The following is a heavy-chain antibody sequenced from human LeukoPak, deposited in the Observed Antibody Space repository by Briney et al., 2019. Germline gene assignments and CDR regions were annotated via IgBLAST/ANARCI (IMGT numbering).Heavy chain of an antibody. CDR1: GFTFSGYA. D-gene: IGHD6-19*01. V-gene: IGHV3-23*01. CDR2: ISGSAGST. CDR3: ARHSSGWYGDGFDI. Sequence: GGSLRLSCAASGFTFSGYAMSWVRQAPGKGLKWVSAISGSAGSTNYADSVKGRFTISRDNSKNTVYLQMNSLRAEDTAVYYCARHSSGWYGDGFDIWGQGSMVTVSS. J-gene: IGHJ3*02.